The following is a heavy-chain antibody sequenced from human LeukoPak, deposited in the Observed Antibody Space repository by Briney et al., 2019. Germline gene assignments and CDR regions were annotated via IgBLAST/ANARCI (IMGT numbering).Heavy chain of an antibody. Sequence: GGSLRPSCTASGFTLSTYAMNWVRQAPGKGLEWVSTISHSGDTSDYADSVKGRFTISRDNSKNTLYLQMNSLSAEDTAMYYCRRQFLVGVSWGPGTLVTVSS. CDR3: RRQFLVGVS. V-gene: IGHV3-23*01. CDR2: ISHSGDTS. D-gene: IGHD5/OR15-5a*01. J-gene: IGHJ5*02. CDR1: GFTLSTYA.